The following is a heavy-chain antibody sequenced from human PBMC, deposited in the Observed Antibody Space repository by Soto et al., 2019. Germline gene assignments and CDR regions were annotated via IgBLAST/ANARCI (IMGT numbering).Heavy chain of an antibody. D-gene: IGHD6-19*01. J-gene: IGHJ4*02. CDR1: GFTVSTNY. CDR3: ARILMYSSGWDPFDY. Sequence: PGGSLRLSCAASGFTVSTNYMSWVRQAPGKGLEWVSVIYSGGNTYYADSVKGRFTISRDNSKNTLYLQMNSLRAEDTAVYYCARILMYSSGWDPFDYWGQGTLVTVSS. V-gene: IGHV3-66*01. CDR2: IYSGGNT.